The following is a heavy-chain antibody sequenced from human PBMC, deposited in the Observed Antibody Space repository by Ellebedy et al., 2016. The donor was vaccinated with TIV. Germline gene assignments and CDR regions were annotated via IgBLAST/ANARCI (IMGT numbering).Heavy chain of an antibody. CDR3: ATDLRYCTNGVCFKRFDAFDV. V-gene: IGHV1-24*01. D-gene: IGHD2-8*01. Sequence: AASVKVSCKVSGYTLTELSIHWVRQAPGKGLEWTGGFDPEDGETTNAQKFQGRVTMTEDTSTDTAYMELSSLRSEDTAVYYLATDLRYCTNGVCFKRFDAFDVWGQGTMVTVSS. CDR1: GYTLTELS. CDR2: FDPEDGET. J-gene: IGHJ3*01.